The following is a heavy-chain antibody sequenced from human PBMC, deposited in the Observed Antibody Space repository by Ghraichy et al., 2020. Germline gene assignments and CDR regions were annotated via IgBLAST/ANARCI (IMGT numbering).Heavy chain of an antibody. V-gene: IGHV4-34*01. CDR3: ARGRYYYSSPNYRKDNWFDP. J-gene: IGHJ5*02. D-gene: IGHD3-10*01. CDR1: GGSFSGYF. CDR2: INHGGST. Sequence: SETLSLTCAVYGGSFSGYFWNWIRQPPGKGLEWIGEINHGGSTNLNPSLKSRVNILVDTSKNHLSLQLSSVTAADTAVYYCARGRYYYSSPNYRKDNWFDPWGQGTLVTISS.